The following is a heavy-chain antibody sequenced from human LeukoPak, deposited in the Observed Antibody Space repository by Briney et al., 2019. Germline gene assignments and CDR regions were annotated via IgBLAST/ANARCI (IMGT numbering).Heavy chain of an antibody. D-gene: IGHD6-6*01. CDR3: AREYSSSARDH. CDR2: INQDESKT. V-gene: IGHV3-7*05. CDR1: GFTFSSSW. J-gene: IGHJ4*02. Sequence: GGSLRLSCVASGFTFSSSWMSWVRQAPGKGLECVVTINQDESKTYYVDSVRGRFTISRDNAKNSLFLQMNNLRAEDTAVYYCAREYSSSARDHWGQGTLVTVSS.